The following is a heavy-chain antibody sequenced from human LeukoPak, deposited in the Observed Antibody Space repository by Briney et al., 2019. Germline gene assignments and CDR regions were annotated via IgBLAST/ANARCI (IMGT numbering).Heavy chain of an antibody. CDR1: GFTFNNYG. Sequence: PGGSLRLSCAASGFTFNNYGMHWVRQAPGKGLEWVAVISYDGSNKYYADSVKGRFTISRDNSKNTLYLQMNSLRAEDTAVYYCANHEASGSYGYWGQGTLVTVSS. D-gene: IGHD1-26*01. CDR2: ISYDGSNK. J-gene: IGHJ4*02. V-gene: IGHV3-30*18. CDR3: ANHEASGSYGY.